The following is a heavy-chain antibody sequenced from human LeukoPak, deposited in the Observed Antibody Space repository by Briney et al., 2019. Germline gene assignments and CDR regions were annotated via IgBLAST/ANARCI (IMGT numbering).Heavy chain of an antibody. Sequence: PSETLSLTCTVSGYSIDSGFYWGWIRQPPGKGLEWIANIYHSGSTYYNPSLQSRVNISVDTSKNQFSLNLATVAATDTAMYYCARVGYSGSYYQAFEIWGQGTMVTVSS. J-gene: IGHJ3*02. D-gene: IGHD1-26*01. V-gene: IGHV4-38-2*02. CDR1: GYSIDSGFY. CDR2: IYHSGST. CDR3: ARVGYSGSYYQAFEI.